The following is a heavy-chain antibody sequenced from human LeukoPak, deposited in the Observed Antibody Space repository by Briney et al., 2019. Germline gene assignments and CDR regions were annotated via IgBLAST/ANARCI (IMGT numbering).Heavy chain of an antibody. CDR1: GFTFSRYW. D-gene: IGHD4-17*01. J-gene: IGHJ4*02. Sequence: GGSLRLSCAASGFTFSRYWMHWVRQAPGKGLAWVSRVNGDGSSTTYADSVKGRFTISRDNAKNTLYLQMNSLGAEGTAVYYCARDQLGDGDYLFDSWGQGILVTVSS. CDR2: VNGDGSST. V-gene: IGHV3-74*01. CDR3: ARDQLGDGDYLFDS.